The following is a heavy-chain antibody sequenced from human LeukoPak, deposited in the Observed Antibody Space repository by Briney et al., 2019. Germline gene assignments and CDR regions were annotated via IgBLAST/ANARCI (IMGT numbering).Heavy chain of an antibody. J-gene: IGHJ4*02. CDR1: GGSISSYY. Sequence: SETLSLTCTVSGGSISSYYWSWIRQPPGKGLEWIGYIYYSGSTNYNPSLKGRVTISVDTSKNQFSLKLSSVTAADTAVYYCARLAPNMAAAGHYYFDYWGQGTLVTVSS. CDR2: IYYSGST. CDR3: ARLAPNMAAAGHYYFDY. V-gene: IGHV4-59*08. D-gene: IGHD6-13*01.